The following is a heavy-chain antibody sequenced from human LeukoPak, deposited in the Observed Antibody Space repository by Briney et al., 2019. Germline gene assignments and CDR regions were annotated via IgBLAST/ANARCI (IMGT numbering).Heavy chain of an antibody. V-gene: IGHV3-21*04. J-gene: IGHJ4*02. CDR2: ISSSSSYI. Sequence: PGGSLRLSCAASGFTFSSYAMSWVRQAPGKGLEWVSSISSSSSYIYYADSVKGRFTISRDNAKNSLYLQMNSLRAEDTALYYCARVSGPAYYYDSSGYRDWGQGTLVTVSS. CDR1: GFTFSSYA. D-gene: IGHD3-22*01. CDR3: ARVSGPAYYYDSSGYRD.